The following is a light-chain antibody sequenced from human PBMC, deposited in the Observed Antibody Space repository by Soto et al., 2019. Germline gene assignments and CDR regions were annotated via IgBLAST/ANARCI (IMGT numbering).Light chain of an antibody. CDR3: QVWDSSSDHPVV. CDR1: NIGSKS. Sequence: SYELTQPPSVSVAPGQTAMITCGGNNIGSKSLHWYQQKPGQALVLVVYDDSDRPSGIPERFSGSNSGNTATLTISRVEAGDEADYYCQVWDSSSDHPVVFGGWTKVTVL. CDR2: DDS. J-gene: IGLJ2*01. V-gene: IGLV3-21*02.